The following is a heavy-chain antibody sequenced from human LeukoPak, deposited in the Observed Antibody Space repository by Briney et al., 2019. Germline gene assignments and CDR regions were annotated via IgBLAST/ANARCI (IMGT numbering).Heavy chain of an antibody. CDR2: ISGVGDTT. J-gene: IGHJ4*02. CDR1: GFTFSSNA. V-gene: IGHV3-23*01. CDR3: ARDSGHSSGWYTY. Sequence: GGSLRLSCAASGFTFSSNAVSWVRQGPGKGLEWVSTISGVGDTTYHADSVKGRFTISRDNSKNTLYLQMNSLRADDTAVYYCARDSGHSSGWYTYWGQGTLVTVSS. D-gene: IGHD6-19*01.